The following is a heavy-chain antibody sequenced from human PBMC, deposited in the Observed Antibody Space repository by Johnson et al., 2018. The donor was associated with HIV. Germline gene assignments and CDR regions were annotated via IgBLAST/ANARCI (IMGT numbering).Heavy chain of an antibody. V-gene: IGHV3-11*04. D-gene: IGHD1-14*01. J-gene: IGHJ3*02. Sequence: QVQLVESGGGLIQPGGSLRLACAVSGFTVSDYYMSWIRQAPGKGLEWVSYISSSGSTIYYADSVKGRFTISRDNAKNSLYLQMNSLRAEDTAVYYCAGGGTEIDAFDIWGQGTMVTVSS. CDR3: AGGGTEIDAFDI. CDR1: GFTVSDYY. CDR2: ISSSGSTI.